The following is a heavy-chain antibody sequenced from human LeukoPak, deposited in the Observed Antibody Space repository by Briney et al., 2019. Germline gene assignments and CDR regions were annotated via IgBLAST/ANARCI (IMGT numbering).Heavy chain of an antibody. CDR2: IRYDGSNK. D-gene: IGHD3-22*01. V-gene: IGHV3-30*02. CDR1: GFTFSSYG. J-gene: IGHJ3*02. Sequence: GGSLRLSCAASGFTFSSYGMHWVRQAPGKGLEWVAFIRYDGSNKYYADSVKGRFTISRDNSKNTLYLQMNSLRAEDTAVYYCAKDRTYYYDSSGYHDAFDIWGQGTMVTVSS. CDR3: AKDRTYYYDSSGYHDAFDI.